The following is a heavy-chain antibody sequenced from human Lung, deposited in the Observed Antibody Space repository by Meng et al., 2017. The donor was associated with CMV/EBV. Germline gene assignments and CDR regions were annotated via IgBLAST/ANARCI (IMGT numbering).Heavy chain of an antibody. J-gene: IGHJ4*02. D-gene: IGHD4-23*01. CDR3: ARMGARGGNSRIDY. CDR1: GYSIGSGYF. CDR2: IYHSGST. V-gene: IGHV4-38-2*02. Sequence: SETLSLXCSVSGYSIGSGYFWGWIRQPPGKGLEWVGSIYHSGSTYHNPSLKSRVTISADSPRNQFSLKLISVTAADTAAYYCARMGARGGNSRIDYWGQGXLVTVSS.